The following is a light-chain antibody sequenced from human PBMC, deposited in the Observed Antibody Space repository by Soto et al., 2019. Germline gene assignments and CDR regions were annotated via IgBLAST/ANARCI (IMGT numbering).Light chain of an antibody. CDR3: QHHNSYLALT. CDR2: AAS. CDR1: QSIRND. J-gene: IGKJ4*01. V-gene: IGKV1-17*01. Sequence: DIQMTQAPSSLSASVGDRVTITCRASQSIRNDLGWYQQKPGKAPKRLSYAASTLQNGVPSRFSGSGYGTEFTLTINSLHPEDFATYYYQHHNSYLALTFGGGTKVEIK.